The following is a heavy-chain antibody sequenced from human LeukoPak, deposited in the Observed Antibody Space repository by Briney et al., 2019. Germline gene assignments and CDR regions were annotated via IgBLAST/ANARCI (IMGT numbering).Heavy chain of an antibody. CDR1: GFTFSNYG. V-gene: IGHV3-30*18. J-gene: IGHJ4*02. Sequence: PGGSLRLSCATSGFTFSNYGIHWVRQAPGKGLEWVAVVSSDGIVQHYADSVKGRFTISRDNSKKTLYLQMNSLRGDDAAVYHCVEEGTAHVSSWYDYWGQGTLVTVSS. D-gene: IGHD6-13*01. CDR3: VEEGTAHVSSWYDY. CDR2: VSSDGIVQ.